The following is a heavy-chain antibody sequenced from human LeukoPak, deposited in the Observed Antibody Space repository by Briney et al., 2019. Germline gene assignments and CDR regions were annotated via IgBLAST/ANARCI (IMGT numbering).Heavy chain of an antibody. D-gene: IGHD3-16*01. CDR1: GGSFRGYY. CDR3: ARETSQKGAHYMDV. CDR2: INHSGSS. V-gene: IGHV4-34*01. Sequence: SETLSLTCAVYGGSFRGYYWSWIRQPPGKGLEWIGEINHSGSSNYNPSLKSQVTISLDTSKNQFSLKLSSVTAADTAVYYCARETSQKGAHYMDVWGKGTTVTISS. J-gene: IGHJ6*03.